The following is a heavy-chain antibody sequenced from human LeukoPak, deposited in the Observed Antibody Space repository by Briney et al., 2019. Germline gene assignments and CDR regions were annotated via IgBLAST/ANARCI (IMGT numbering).Heavy chain of an antibody. CDR3: AKDPARYGRPDY. CDR2: ISYDGSNK. V-gene: IGHV3-30*18. J-gene: IGHJ4*02. D-gene: IGHD4-17*01. Sequence: GGSLRLSCAASGFTFSSYGMHWVRQAPGKGLEWVAVISYDGSNKYYADSVKGRFTISRDNSKNTLYLQMNSLRAEDTAVYYCAKDPARYGRPDYWGQGTLVTVSS. CDR1: GFTFSSYG.